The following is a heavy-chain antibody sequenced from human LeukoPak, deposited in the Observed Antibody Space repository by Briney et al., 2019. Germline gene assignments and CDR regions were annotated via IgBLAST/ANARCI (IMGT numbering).Heavy chain of an antibody. J-gene: IGHJ4*02. Sequence: PGTSLRLSCAVSGFTFSHYAMHWVRQAPGKGLEWVAVIWYDGSHDTYTDSVKGRFTVSRDNFKNALHLQMNSLRVEDTAVYYCAKEGDYCSSSGCHKRGIDYWGQGTLVTVSS. CDR1: GFTFSHYA. CDR3: AKEGDYCSSSGCHKRGIDY. V-gene: IGHV3-33*06. CDR2: IWYDGSHD. D-gene: IGHD2-2*01.